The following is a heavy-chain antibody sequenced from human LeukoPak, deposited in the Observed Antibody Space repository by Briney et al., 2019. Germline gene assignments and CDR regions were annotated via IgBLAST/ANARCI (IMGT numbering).Heavy chain of an antibody. CDR2: ISSGGSTI. D-gene: IGHD1-26*01. J-gene: IGHJ3*02. CDR1: GFTFSDYY. Sequence: GGSLRLSCAASGFTFSDYYMSWIRQAPGKGLEWVSYISSGGSTIYYADSVKSRFTISRDNAKNSLYLQMNSLRAEDTAVYYCAKGSSPSDAFDIWGQGTMVTVSS. V-gene: IGHV3-11*01. CDR3: AKGSSPSDAFDI.